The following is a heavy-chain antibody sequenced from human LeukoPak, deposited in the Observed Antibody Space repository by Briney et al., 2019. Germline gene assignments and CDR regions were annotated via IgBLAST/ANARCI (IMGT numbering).Heavy chain of an antibody. J-gene: IGHJ5*02. CDR1: AGSISSYY. Sequence: PSETLSLTCSVSAGSISSYYWTWIRQPAGKGLEWIGRIYISGNTIYNPSLKSRVTMSVDRSKSQFSLTLTSVTAADTAVYYCARERQGVLTRWFDLWGQGTLVIVSS. V-gene: IGHV4-4*07. CDR2: IYISGNT. D-gene: IGHD2-21*02. CDR3: ARERQGVLTRWFDL.